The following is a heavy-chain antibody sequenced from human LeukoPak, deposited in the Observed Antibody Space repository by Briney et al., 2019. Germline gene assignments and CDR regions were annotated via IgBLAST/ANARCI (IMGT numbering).Heavy chain of an antibody. V-gene: IGHV3-23*01. CDR2: ISSSGGST. D-gene: IGHD3-16*02. J-gene: IGHJ4*02. CDR3: ARSLSSRFSGPRRPYYFDS. CDR1: GFTLSSYA. Sequence: QAGGSLRLSCAASGFTLSSYAMSWVRQAPGKGLQWVSGISSSGGSTYYVDSVKGRFTISTDNSKNTLYLQMNSLRAEDTAVYYCARSLSSRFSGPRRPYYFDSWGQGTLVTVSS.